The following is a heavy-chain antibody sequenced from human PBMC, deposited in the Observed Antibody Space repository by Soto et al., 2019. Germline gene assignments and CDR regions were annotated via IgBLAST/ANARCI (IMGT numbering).Heavy chain of an antibody. J-gene: IGHJ4*02. Sequence: AASVKVSCKASGYSFLNYDISWLRQAPGQGLEWMGWIGTFSGDTKYALKFQGRVTMTTDTSTTTVYMQLTNLRYDDTAVYLCARGRTTSLGTFDYWGQGALVTVSS. CDR2: IGTFSGDT. D-gene: IGHD1-1*01. CDR1: GYSFLNYD. V-gene: IGHV1-18*01. CDR3: ARGRTTSLGTFDY.